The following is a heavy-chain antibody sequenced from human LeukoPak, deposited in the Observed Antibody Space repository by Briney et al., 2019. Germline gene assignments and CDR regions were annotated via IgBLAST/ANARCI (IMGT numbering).Heavy chain of an antibody. D-gene: IGHD3-10*01. Sequence: PSETLSLTCSVSNFSISTIYYWGWIRQPPGKGLEWIGHMYHSGITYYNPSVKSRVTISVDSSKSQFSLKLTSVTAADTAVYYCAGNRENGAGGERYYDYHGIDVWGQGTTVTVSS. J-gene: IGHJ6*02. CDR1: NFSISTIYY. CDR3: AGNRENGAGGERYYDYHGIDV. CDR2: MYHSGIT. V-gene: IGHV4-38-2*02.